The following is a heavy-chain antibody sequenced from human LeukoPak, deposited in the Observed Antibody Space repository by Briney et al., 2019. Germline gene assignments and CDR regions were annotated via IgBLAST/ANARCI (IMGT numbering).Heavy chain of an antibody. Sequence: PSETLSLTCTVSGYSISSGYYWGWIRPPPGKGLEWIGSIYHSGSTYYNPSLKSRVTISVDTSKNQFSLKLSSVTAADTAVYYCARVSGGYVEALDYWGQGTLVTVSS. V-gene: IGHV4-38-2*02. D-gene: IGHD5-12*01. CDR2: IYHSGST. CDR3: ARVSGGYVEALDY. CDR1: GYSISSGYY. J-gene: IGHJ4*02.